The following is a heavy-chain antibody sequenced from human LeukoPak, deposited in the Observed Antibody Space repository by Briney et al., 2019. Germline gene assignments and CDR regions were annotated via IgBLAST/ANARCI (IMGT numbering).Heavy chain of an antibody. V-gene: IGHV4-39*01. D-gene: IGHD6-19*01. CDR3: AGRTVAGTSFEDY. CDR1: GGSISSSSYY. CDR2: IYYSGST. Sequence: PSETLSLTCTVSGGSISSSSYYWGWIRQPPGKGLEWIGSIYYSGSTYYNPSLKSRVTISVDTSKNQFSLKLSSVTAADTAVYYCAGRTVAGTSFEDYWGQGTLVTVSS. J-gene: IGHJ4*02.